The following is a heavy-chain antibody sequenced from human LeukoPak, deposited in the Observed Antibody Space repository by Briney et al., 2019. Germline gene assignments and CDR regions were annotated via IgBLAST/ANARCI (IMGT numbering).Heavy chain of an antibody. V-gene: IGHV3-30*18. J-gene: IGHJ3*02. Sequence: PGRSLRLSCAASGFTFSNYGMHWVRQAPGKGLEWVAVIWYGGSNKYYADSVKGRFTISRDNSKNTLYLQMNSLRAEDTAVYYCAKAQGGSYLDAFDIWGQGTMVTVSS. CDR1: GFTFSNYG. CDR3: AKAQGGSYLDAFDI. D-gene: IGHD1-26*01. CDR2: IWYGGSNK.